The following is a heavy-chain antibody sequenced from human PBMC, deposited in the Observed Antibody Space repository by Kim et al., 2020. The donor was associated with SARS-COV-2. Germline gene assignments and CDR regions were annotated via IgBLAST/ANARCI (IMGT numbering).Heavy chain of an antibody. J-gene: IGHJ4*02. D-gene: IGHD3-3*02. Sequence: SETLSLTCTVSGGSISSSSYYWGWIRQPPGKGLEWIGSIYYSGSTYYNPSLKSRVTISVDTFKNQFSLKLSSVTAADTAVYYCARRAFFSDLPTYDYWGQGTLITVSS. CDR3: ARRAFFSDLPTYDY. V-gene: IGHV4-39*01. CDR1: GGSISSSSYY. CDR2: IYYSGST.